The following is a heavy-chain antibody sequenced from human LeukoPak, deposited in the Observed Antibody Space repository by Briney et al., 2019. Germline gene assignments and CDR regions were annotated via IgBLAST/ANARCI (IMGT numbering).Heavy chain of an antibody. D-gene: IGHD6-13*01. CDR1: GGSISSYY. V-gene: IGHV4-4*07. CDR3: ARGQQLVRFYYYYYMDV. J-gene: IGHJ6*03. Sequence: NASETLSLTCTVSGGSISSYYWSWIRQPAGKGLEWIGRIYTSGSTNYNPSLKSRVTMSVDTSKNQFSLKLSSVTAADTAVYYCARGQQLVRFYYYYYMDVWGKGTTVTISS. CDR2: IYTSGST.